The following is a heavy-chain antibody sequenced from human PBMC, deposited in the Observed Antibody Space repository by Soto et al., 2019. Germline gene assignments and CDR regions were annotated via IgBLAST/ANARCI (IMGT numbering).Heavy chain of an antibody. Sequence: EVLLVESGGGLIQPGGSLRLSCAASGFKFDDYAMHWVRQVPQKGLQWVSGISWNSATIGHAGSVKGRFTISRDNGKNSLYLQMNNLSTDDTELYYCAKGGASRLDGLDVWGHGIMVTVSS. D-gene: IGHD3-16*01. CDR1: GFKFDDYA. CDR2: ISWNSATI. J-gene: IGHJ3*01. V-gene: IGHV3-9*01. CDR3: AKGGASRLDGLDV.